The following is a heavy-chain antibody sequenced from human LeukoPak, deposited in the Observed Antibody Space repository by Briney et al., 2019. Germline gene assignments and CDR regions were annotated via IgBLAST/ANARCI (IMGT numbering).Heavy chain of an antibody. D-gene: IGHD1-20*01. CDR2: IIPIFGTA. Sequence: SVKVSCKASGGTFISYAISWVRQAPGQGLEWMGGIIPIFGTANYAQKFQGRVTITADESTSTAYMELSSLRSEDTAVYYCARGAGITGTTGYYYGMDVWGQGTTVTVSS. J-gene: IGHJ6*02. CDR1: GGTFISYA. CDR3: ARGAGITGTTGYYYGMDV. V-gene: IGHV1-69*01.